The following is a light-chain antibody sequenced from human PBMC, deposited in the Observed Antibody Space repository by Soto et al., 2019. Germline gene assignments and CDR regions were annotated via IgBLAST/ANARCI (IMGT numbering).Light chain of an antibody. CDR2: EGS. Sequence: QSALTQPASVSGSPGQSITISCTGTSSDVGSYNLVSWYQQHPGKAPKLMIYEGSKRPSGVSNRFSGSKSGNTACLTISGLQAEDGADYYCCSYAGSSTYVVFGGGTKLTVL. CDR3: CSYAGSSTYVV. CDR1: SSDVGSYNL. J-gene: IGLJ2*01. V-gene: IGLV2-23*01.